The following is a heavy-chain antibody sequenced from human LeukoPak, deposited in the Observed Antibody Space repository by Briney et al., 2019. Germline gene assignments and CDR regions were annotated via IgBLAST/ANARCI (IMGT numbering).Heavy chain of an antibody. J-gene: IGHJ6*03. CDR1: GESFSGYY. V-gene: IGHV4-34*01. CDR3: ARDPYSGSYGDYYYYYMDV. CDR2: INHSGST. Sequence: PSETLSLTCAVYGESFSGYYWSWIRQPPGKGLEWIGEINHSGSTYYNPSLKSRVTISVDTSKNQFSLKLSSVTAADTAVYYCARDPYSGSYGDYYYYYMDVWGKGTTVTISS. D-gene: IGHD1-26*01.